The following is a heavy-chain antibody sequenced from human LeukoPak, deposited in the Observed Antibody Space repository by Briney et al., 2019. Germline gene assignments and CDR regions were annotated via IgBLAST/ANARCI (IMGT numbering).Heavy chain of an antibody. V-gene: IGHV4-34*01. Sequence: PSETLSLTCAVYGGSFSGYYWSWIRQPPGKGLEWIGEINHSGSTNYNPSLKSRVTISVDTSKNQFSLKLSSVTAADTAVYYCARELELRYWGQGTLVTVSS. J-gene: IGHJ4*02. D-gene: IGHD1-7*01. CDR1: GGSFSGYY. CDR2: INHSGST. CDR3: ARELELRY.